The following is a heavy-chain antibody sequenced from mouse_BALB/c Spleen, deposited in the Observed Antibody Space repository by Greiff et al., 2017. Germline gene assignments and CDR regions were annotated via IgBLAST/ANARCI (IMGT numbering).Heavy chain of an antibody. D-gene: IGHD2-3*01. J-gene: IGHJ1*01. CDR1: GYSFTSYY. CDR2: IDPFNGGT. V-gene: IGHV1S135*01. Sequence: VQLQQSGPELMKPGASVKISCKASGYSFTSYYMHWVKQSHGKSLEWIGYIDPFNGGTSYNQKFKGKATLTVDKSSSTAYMHLSSLTSEDSAVYYCARAGDDGYYWYFDVWGAGTTVTVSS. CDR3: ARAGDDGYYWYFDV.